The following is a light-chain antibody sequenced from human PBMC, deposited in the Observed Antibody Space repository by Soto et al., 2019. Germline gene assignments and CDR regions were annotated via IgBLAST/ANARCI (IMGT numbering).Light chain of an antibody. CDR2: WAS. CDR3: QQYYSTPPT. CDR1: QSVLYSSNNKNY. Sequence: DIVMTQSPDSLAVSLGERAPINCKSRQSVLYSSNNKNYLAWYQQKPGQPPKLLIYWASTRESGVADRLIGSGSGRDFTLTISSLQAEDEAGYYCQQYYSTPPTFGQGTKVDI. V-gene: IGKV4-1*01. J-gene: IGKJ1*01.